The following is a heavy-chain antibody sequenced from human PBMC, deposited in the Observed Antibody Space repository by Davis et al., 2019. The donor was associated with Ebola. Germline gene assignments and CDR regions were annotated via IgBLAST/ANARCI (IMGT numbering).Heavy chain of an antibody. J-gene: IGHJ4*02. V-gene: IGHV3-15*01. CDR1: GFTFSNAW. CDR3: TTQRFLEWLFCY. CDR2: IKSKTDGGTT. Sequence: GESLKISCAASGFTFSNAWMSWVRQAPGKGLEWVGRIKSKTDGGTTDYAAPVKGRFTISRDDSKNTLYLQMNSLKTEDTAVYYCTTQRFLEWLFCYWGQETLVTVSS. D-gene: IGHD3-3*01.